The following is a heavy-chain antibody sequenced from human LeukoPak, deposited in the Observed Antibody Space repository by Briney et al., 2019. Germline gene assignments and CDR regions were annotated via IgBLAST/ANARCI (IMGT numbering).Heavy chain of an antibody. CDR3: ARQRDSSGYYPHLSTFDY. CDR1: GYTFTSYY. D-gene: IGHD3-22*01. Sequence: ASVKVSCKASGYTFTSYYMHWVRQAPGQRLEWMGWINAGNGNTKYSQKFQGRVTITRDTSASTAYMELSSLRSEDTAVYYCARQRDSSGYYPHLSTFDYWGQGTLVTVSS. CDR2: INAGNGNT. J-gene: IGHJ4*02. V-gene: IGHV1-3*01.